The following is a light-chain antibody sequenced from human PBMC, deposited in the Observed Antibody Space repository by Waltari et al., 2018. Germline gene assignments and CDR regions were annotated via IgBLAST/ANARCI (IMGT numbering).Light chain of an antibody. V-gene: IGKV3-15*01. J-gene: IGKJ1*01. Sequence: EIVMTQSPATLSVSPGERATLSCRASQSISSDLAWYQQKPGQAPRLLIYGASTRATCIPDRFSGSGSGTEFILTISSLQSEDFAVYYCQQYYRWWTFGLGTKVERK. CDR2: GAS. CDR3: QQYYRWWT. CDR1: QSISSD.